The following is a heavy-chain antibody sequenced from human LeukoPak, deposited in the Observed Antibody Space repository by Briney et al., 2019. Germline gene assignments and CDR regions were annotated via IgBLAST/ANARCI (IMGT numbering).Heavy chain of an antibody. D-gene: IGHD2-2*01. J-gene: IGHJ4*02. CDR1: GGSISTYY. CDR2: IYYSGSI. V-gene: IGHV4-59*08. CDR3: ARQAGSYAFYYYDY. Sequence: SETLSLTCTVSGGSISTYYWSWIRQPPGKGLEWIGYIYYSGSINYNPSLKSRVTISGDPSKNQFSLKLTSLTAADPAVYYCARQAGSYAFYYYDYWGQGTLVTVSS.